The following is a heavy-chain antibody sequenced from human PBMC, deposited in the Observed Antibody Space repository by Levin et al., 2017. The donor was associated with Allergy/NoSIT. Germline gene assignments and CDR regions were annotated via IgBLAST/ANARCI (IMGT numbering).Heavy chain of an antibody. CDR1: GGSISSGGYS. D-gene: IGHD3-3*01. J-gene: IGHJ5*02. Sequence: RSQTLSLTCAVSGGSISSGGYSWSWIRQPPGKGLEWIGYIYHSGSTYYNPSLKSRVTISVDRSKNQFSLKLSSVTAADTAVYYCARAPTYYDFWSGYSRGWFDPWGQGTLVTVSS. V-gene: IGHV4-30-2*01. CDR2: IYHSGST. CDR3: ARAPTYYDFWSGYSRGWFDP.